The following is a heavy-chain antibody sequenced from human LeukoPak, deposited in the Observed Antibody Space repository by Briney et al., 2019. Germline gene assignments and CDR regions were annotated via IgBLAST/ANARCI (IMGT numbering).Heavy chain of an antibody. CDR2: ITGTHYTT. V-gene: IGHV3-23*01. Sequence: GGSLRLSCAASGFTFSSFTMTWVRQAPGKGLEWVSSITGTHYTTYNTDSVKGRFTISRDNSKNTLYLQMNSLRADDTAVYYCTKDPNGDYVGAFDPWGQGTLVTVSS. J-gene: IGHJ5*02. CDR1: GFTFSSFT. D-gene: IGHD4-17*01. CDR3: TKDPNGDYVGAFDP.